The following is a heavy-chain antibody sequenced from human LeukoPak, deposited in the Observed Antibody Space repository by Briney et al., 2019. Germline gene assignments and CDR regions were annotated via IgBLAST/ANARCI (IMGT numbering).Heavy chain of an antibody. CDR3: TTVGDFWNGYTVRGY. Sequence: GGSLRLSCAASGFTFSNAWMSWVRQAPGKGLEWVGRIKSKTDGGTTEYAAPVKGRVTISRADSKNTLYLQMNSLTTEDTAVYYCTTVGDFWNGYTVRGYWGQGTLVTVSS. D-gene: IGHD3-3*01. J-gene: IGHJ4*02. V-gene: IGHV3-15*01. CDR2: IKSKTDGGTT. CDR1: GFTFSNAW.